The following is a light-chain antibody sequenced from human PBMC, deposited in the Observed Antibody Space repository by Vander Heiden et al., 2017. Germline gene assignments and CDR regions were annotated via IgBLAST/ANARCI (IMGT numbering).Light chain of an antibody. CDR1: QSVLYSSNNKNY. CDR2: WAS. V-gene: IGKV4-1*01. CDR3: QQDDSTPYT. Sequence: DIVMTQSPDSLAVSLGERATINCKSSQSVLYSSNNKNYLAWYQQKPGQPPKLLIYWASTRESGVPDRFSGSGSGTDFTLTISILHAEDVAVYYCQQDDSTPYTFGQGTKLXIK. J-gene: IGKJ2*01.